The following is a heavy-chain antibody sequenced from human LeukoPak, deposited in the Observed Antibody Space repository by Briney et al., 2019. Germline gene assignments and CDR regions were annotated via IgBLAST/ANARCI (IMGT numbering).Heavy chain of an antibody. V-gene: IGHV3-11*05. Sequence: GGSLRLSCAASGFTFSDYYMSWIRQAPGKGREWVSYISSSSSYTNYADSVRGRFTISRDNAKNTLYLQMNSLGAEDTAVFYCARDLSGSDYFDYWGQGTLVTVSS. D-gene: IGHD1-26*01. J-gene: IGHJ4*02. CDR2: ISSSSSYT. CDR1: GFTFSDYY. CDR3: ARDLSGSDYFDY.